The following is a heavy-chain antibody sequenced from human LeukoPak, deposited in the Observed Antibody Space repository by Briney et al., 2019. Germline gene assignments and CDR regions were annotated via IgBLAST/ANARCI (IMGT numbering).Heavy chain of an antibody. D-gene: IGHD3-3*01. V-gene: IGHV1-69*02. CDR3: ARRPYYDFWRGYIPNWFDP. J-gene: IGHJ5*02. CDR1: GGTFSSYT. Sequence: SVKVSCKASGGTFSSYTISWVRQAPGQGLEWMGRIIPILGIANYAQKFQGRVTITADKSTSTAYMELSSLRSEDTAVYYCARRPYYDFWRGYIPNWFDPWGQRTLVTVSS. CDR2: IIPILGIA.